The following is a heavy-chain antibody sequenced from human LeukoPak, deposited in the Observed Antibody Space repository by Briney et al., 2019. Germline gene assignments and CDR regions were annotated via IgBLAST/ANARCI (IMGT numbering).Heavy chain of an antibody. D-gene: IGHD3-3*01. V-gene: IGHV4-39*07. J-gene: IGHJ3*02. CDR1: GGSISSYY. CDR3: ASVTYYDFWSGYVDGNAFDI. CDR2: IYYSGST. Sequence: SETLSLTCTVSGGSISSYYWGWIRQPPGKGLEWIGSIYYSGSTYYNPSLKSRVTISVDTSKNQFSLKLSSVTAADTAVYYCASVTYYDFWSGYVDGNAFDIWGQGTMVTVSS.